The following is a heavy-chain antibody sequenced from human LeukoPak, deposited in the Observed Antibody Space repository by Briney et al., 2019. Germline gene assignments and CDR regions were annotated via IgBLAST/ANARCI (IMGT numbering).Heavy chain of an antibody. CDR2: IRYDGSNK. D-gene: IGHD3-10*01. J-gene: IGHJ4*02. CDR1: GFTFRTYG. V-gene: IGHV3-30*02. CDR3: AKDMSMVRAMGHFDY. Sequence: PGGSLRLSCAASGFTFRTYGMHWVRQARGKGLEGVAFIRYDGSNKYYAGSVKGRFTISRDNSKNTLYLQMNSLRAEDTAVYYCAKDMSMVRAMGHFDYWGQGTLVTVSS.